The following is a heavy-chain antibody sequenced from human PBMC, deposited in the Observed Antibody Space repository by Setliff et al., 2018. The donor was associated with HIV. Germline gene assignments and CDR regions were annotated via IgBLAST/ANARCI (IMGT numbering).Heavy chain of an antibody. CDR2: VNHRGIT. CDR3: VRQHGDYAFDP. D-gene: IGHD4-17*01. Sequence: SETLSLTCAVYGASFSNYYWSWIRQPPGKGLEWIGEVNHRGITNYNPPLKSRVSISVDTSKKQFSLKVASVTAADTAVYYCVRQHGDYAFDPWGQGTLVTVSS. CDR1: GASFSNYY. J-gene: IGHJ5*02. V-gene: IGHV4-34*01.